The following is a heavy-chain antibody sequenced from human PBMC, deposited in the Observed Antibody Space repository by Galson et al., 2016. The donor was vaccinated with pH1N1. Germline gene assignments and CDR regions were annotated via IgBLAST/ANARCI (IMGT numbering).Heavy chain of an antibody. J-gene: IGHJ4*02. D-gene: IGHD3-10*01. CDR1: GYTFTSYG. V-gene: IGHV1-18*01. Sequence: SVKGSCKASGYTFTSYGISWVRQAPGQGLEWVGWISVYNGNTDYAQKVQGRVAMTTDTSTNTAYMELRSLRSDDTAVYYCARDPKVGVRASGYWGQGTLVTVSS. CDR2: ISVYNGNT. CDR3: ARDPKVGVRASGY.